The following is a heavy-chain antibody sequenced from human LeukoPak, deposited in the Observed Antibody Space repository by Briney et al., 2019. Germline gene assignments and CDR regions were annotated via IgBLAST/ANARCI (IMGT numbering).Heavy chain of an antibody. V-gene: IGHV4-38-2*02. D-gene: IGHD6-13*01. CDR1: GYSISSGYY. J-gene: IGHJ6*03. CDR2: INHSGST. Sequence: SETLSLTCTVSGYSISSGYYWGWIRQPPGKGLEWIGEINHSGSTNYNPSLKSRVTISVDTSKNQFSLKLSSVTAADTAVYYCASYHHYSYSSSWFEKLYYYYYTDVWGKGTTVTISS. CDR3: ASYHHYSYSSSWFEKLYYYYYTDV.